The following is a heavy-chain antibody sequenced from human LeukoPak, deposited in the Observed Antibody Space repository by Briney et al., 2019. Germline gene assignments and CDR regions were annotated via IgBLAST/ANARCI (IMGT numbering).Heavy chain of an antibody. V-gene: IGHV4-59*01. Sequence: PSETLSLTCTVSGGSISSYYWSWIRQPPGKGLEWIGYIYYSGSTNYNPSLKSRVTISVDTSKNQFSLKLSSVTAADTAVYYCARDTKDDILTGYYAFDIWGQGTMVTVSS. CDR3: ARDTKDDILTGYYAFDI. D-gene: IGHD3-9*01. J-gene: IGHJ3*02. CDR2: IYYSGST. CDR1: GGSISSYY.